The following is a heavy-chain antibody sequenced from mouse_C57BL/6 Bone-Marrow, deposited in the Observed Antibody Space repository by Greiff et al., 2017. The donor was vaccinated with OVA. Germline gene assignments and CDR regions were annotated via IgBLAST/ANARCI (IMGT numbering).Heavy chain of an antibody. CDR2: ISGGGGNT. J-gene: IGHJ3*01. V-gene: IGHV5-9*01. CDR3: ARHPYYDCSWFAY. CDR1: GFTFSSYT. Sequence: EVNLVESGGGLVKPGGSLKLSCAASGFTFSSYTMSWVRQTPAKRLEWVATISGGGGNTYYPASVKGRFTISSDKAKNTLYLQMSSLMSEDTALYYCARHPYYDCSWFAYWGQGTLVTVSA. D-gene: IGHD2-4*01.